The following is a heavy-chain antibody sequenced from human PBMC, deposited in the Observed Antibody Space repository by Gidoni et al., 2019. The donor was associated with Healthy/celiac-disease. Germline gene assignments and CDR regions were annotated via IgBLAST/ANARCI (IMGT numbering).Heavy chain of an antibody. J-gene: IGHJ6*02. CDR3: AKDLEASGDYYYGMDV. CDR1: GFTFDDYA. V-gene: IGHV3-9*01. CDR2: IRWNSGSI. D-gene: IGHD3-3*01. Sequence: EVQLVESGGGLVQPGRSLRLSCAASGFTFDDYAMHWVRQAPGKGLEWVSGIRWNSGSIGYADSVKGRFTISRDNAKNSLYLQMNSLRAEDTALYYCAKDLEASGDYYYGMDVWGQGTTVTVSS.